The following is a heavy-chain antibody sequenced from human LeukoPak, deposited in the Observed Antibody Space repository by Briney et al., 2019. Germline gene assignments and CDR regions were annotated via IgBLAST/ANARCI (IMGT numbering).Heavy chain of an antibody. CDR2: IYTGGST. CDR3: AKGTSSSWLLFDY. V-gene: IGHV3-53*01. J-gene: IGHJ4*02. CDR1: GFTVSSSY. Sequence: PGGSLRLSCAASGFTVSSSYMNWVRQAPGKGLEWVSLIYTGGSTYYADSVKGRFTISRDNSKNTLYLQMNTLRAEDTAVYYCAKGTSSSWLLFDYWGQGTLVTVSS. D-gene: IGHD6-13*01.